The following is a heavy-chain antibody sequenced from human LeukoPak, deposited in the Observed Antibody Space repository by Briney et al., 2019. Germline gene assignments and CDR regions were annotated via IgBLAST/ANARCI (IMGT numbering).Heavy chain of an antibody. J-gene: IGHJ4*02. CDR1: GFTFSSYS. Sequence: PGGSLRLSCAASGFTFSSYSMSWVRQAPGKGLEWVSSISSSSSYIYYADSVKGRFTISRDNAKNSLYLQMNSLRAEDTAVYYCARGYGSGSSTDYWGQGTLVTVSS. CDR2: ISSSSSYI. CDR3: ARGYGSGSSTDY. D-gene: IGHD3-10*01. V-gene: IGHV3-21*01.